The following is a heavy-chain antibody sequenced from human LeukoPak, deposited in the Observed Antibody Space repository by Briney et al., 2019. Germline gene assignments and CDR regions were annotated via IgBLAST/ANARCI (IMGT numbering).Heavy chain of an antibody. D-gene: IGHD3-22*01. Sequence: GGSLRLSCAASGFSFGTYSMNWVRQAPGKGLEWVSSISSRSGYIYYADSVKGRFTISRDNAKNSLYLQMDSLGAEDTAVYYCVTDLYYDSSGGDLWGRGTLVTVSS. CDR2: ISSRSGYI. J-gene: IGHJ2*01. CDR3: VTDLYYDSSGGDL. V-gene: IGHV3-21*01. CDR1: GFSFGTYS.